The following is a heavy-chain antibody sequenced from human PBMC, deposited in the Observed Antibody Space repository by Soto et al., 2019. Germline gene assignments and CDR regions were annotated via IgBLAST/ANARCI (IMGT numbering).Heavy chain of an antibody. CDR1: GFTFSIYG. Sequence: QVQLVESGGGVVQPGRSLRLSCAASGFTFSIYGMHWVRHAPGKGLEWVAMISFDGSEKYYTDSVKGRFHISRDSSKNTKYLQMDSLRVEDTAVYYCARDRRLYYSDAFDIWGQGTTVTVSS. V-gene: IGHV3-30*03. CDR2: ISFDGSEK. J-gene: IGHJ3*02. CDR3: ARDRRLYYSDAFDI. D-gene: IGHD1-26*01.